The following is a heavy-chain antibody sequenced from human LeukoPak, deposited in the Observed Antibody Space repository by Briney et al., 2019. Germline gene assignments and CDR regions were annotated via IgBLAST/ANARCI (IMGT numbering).Heavy chain of an antibody. V-gene: IGHV3-74*01. CDR1: GFTFSNYW. D-gene: IGHD6-13*01. CDR2: INSDGINT. J-gene: IGHJ4*02. Sequence: GSLRLSCAASGFTFSNYWMHWVRQAPGKGLVWVSRINSDGINTSYADSVKGRFTISRDNAKNTLNLQMNSLRAEDTAVYYCARVAEAAAFDSWGQGTLVTVSS. CDR3: ARVAEAAAFDS.